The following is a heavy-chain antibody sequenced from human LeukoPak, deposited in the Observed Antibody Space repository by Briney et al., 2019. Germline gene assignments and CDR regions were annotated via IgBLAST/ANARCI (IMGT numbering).Heavy chain of an antibody. J-gene: IGHJ5*02. D-gene: IGHD5-12*01. Sequence: GGSLRLSCAASGFTFSDYYMSWVRQAPGKGLEWVSYISSSGSTIYYADSVKGRFTISRDNAKNSLYLQMNSLRAEDTAVHYCAREGSGYATNWFDPWGQGTLVTVSS. CDR1: GFTFSDYY. CDR2: ISSSGSTI. CDR3: AREGSGYATNWFDP. V-gene: IGHV3-11*01.